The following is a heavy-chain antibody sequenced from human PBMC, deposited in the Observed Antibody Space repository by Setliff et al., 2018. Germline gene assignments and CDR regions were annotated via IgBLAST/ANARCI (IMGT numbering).Heavy chain of an antibody. CDR2: IYIRGGT. CDR1: GGSITDENSW. D-gene: IGHD6-19*01. V-gene: IGHV4-61*02. Sequence: PSETLSLTCTVSGGSITDENSWWGWIRQPAGKRPEWLGLIYIRGGTDYNPSLKSRVTISLDTSRNQFSLNLTSVTAADTAVYYCAVDHVTNIAESGYGYTRIDHWGQGIPVTVSS. J-gene: IGHJ5*02. CDR3: AVDHVTNIAESGYGYTRIDH.